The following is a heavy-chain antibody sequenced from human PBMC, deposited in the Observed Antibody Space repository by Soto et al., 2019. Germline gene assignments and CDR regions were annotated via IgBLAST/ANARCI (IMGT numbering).Heavy chain of an antibody. Sequence: QVQLVQSGAEVKKPGSSVKVSCKASGGTFSSYAISWVRQAPGQGLEWMVGIIPIFGTANYAQKFQGRVTITADESTSTAYMELSSLRSEDTAVYYCARTNNYMMYSSGWYNWFDPWGQGTLVTVSS. D-gene: IGHD6-19*01. CDR2: IIPIFGTA. CDR1: GGTFSSYA. CDR3: ARTNNYMMYSSGWYNWFDP. J-gene: IGHJ5*02. V-gene: IGHV1-69*12.